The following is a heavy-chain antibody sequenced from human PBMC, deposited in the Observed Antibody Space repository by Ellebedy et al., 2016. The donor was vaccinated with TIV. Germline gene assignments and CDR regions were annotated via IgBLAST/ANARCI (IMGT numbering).Heavy chain of an antibody. V-gene: IGHV3-23*01. CDR2: ISASGGST. CDR3: AKAAVGYCSGGSCYFDY. D-gene: IGHD2-15*01. J-gene: IGHJ4*02. CDR1: GFTFSNYA. Sequence: GESLKISCAASGFTFSNYAMSWVRQAPGKGLEWVSPISASGGSTYYVDSVKGRFTISRDNSKNTLYLQMNSLRAEDTAVYYCAKAAVGYCSGGSCYFDYWGQGTLVTVSS.